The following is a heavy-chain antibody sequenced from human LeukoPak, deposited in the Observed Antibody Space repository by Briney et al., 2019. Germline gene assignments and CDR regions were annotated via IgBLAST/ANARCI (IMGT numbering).Heavy chain of an antibody. CDR3: AIGGLGYCSGGSCYGEEFDY. Sequence: GGSLRLSCAASGFTFTTYSMNWARRAPGEGLEWVSSISSISTYIYYADSVKGRFTISRDNAKNSLYLQMNSLRAEDTAVYYCAIGGLGYCSGGSCYGEEFDYWGQGTLVTVSS. CDR2: ISSISTYI. CDR1: GFTFTTYS. V-gene: IGHV3-21*01. J-gene: IGHJ4*02. D-gene: IGHD2-15*01.